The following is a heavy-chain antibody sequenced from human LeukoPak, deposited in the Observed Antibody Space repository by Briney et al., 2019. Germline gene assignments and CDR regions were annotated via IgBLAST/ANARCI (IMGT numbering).Heavy chain of an antibody. J-gene: IGHJ2*01. Sequence: PGGSLRLSCEVSGFIFSEYWMHWVRQGPGRGLEWVSRISKDANGIHCASSVEGRFTISRDNARNKVFLHMNNLRVEDTAVYYCVREAPLAGDWYFDRWGRGSLVTVSS. V-gene: IGHV3-74*01. CDR3: VREAPLAGDWYFDR. D-gene: IGHD6-19*01. CDR1: GFIFSEYW. CDR2: ISKDANGI.